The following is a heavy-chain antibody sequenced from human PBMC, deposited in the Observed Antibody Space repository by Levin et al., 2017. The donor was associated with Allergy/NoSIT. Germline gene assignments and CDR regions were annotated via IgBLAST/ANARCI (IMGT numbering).Heavy chain of an antibody. CDR2: IYHSGST. V-gene: IGHV4-4*02. J-gene: IGHJ6*02. CDR3: VRGGRAYNAFWGADNRNPYFYGLDV. Sequence: SETLSLTCAVSGDSISRSNWWTWVRQPPGKGLEWIGEIYHSGSTNYNPSLQSRVTISVDKSKNEFSLKLTSVTAADTAVYYCVRGGRAYNAFWGADNRNPYFYGLDVWGQGTTVTVSS. D-gene: IGHD3-3*01. CDR1: GDSISRSNW.